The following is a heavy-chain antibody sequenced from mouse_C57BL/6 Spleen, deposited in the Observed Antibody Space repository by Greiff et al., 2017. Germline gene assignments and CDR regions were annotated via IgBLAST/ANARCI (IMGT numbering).Heavy chain of an antibody. D-gene: IGHD2-3*01. V-gene: IGHV1-59*01. CDR2: IDPSDSYT. CDR1: GYTFTSYW. CDR3: ARNGYYSYYFDD. J-gene: IGHJ2*01. Sequence: QVQLQQPGAELVRPGTSVKLSCKASGYTFTSYWMHWVKQRPGQGLEWIGVIDPSDSYTNYNQKFKGKATLTVDTSSSTAYMQLSSLTSEDSAVYYCARNGYYSYYFDDWGQGTTLTVSS.